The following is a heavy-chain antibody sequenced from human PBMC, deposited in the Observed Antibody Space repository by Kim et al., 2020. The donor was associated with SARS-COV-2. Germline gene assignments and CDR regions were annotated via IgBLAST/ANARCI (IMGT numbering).Heavy chain of an antibody. D-gene: IGHD2-15*01. J-gene: IGHJ4*02. CDR3: AGSYCSGGSCYLGY. CDR2: IYYSGST. CDR1: GGSISSYY. Sequence: SETLSLTCTVSGGSISSYYWSWIRQPPGKGLEWIGYIYYSGSTNYNPSLKSRVTISVDTSKNQFSLKLSSVTAADTAVYYCAGSYCSGGSCYLGYWGQGTLVTVSS. V-gene: IGHV4-59*08.